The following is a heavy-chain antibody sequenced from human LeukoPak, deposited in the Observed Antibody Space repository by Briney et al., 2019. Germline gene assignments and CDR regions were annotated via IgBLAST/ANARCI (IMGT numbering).Heavy chain of an antibody. D-gene: IGHD6-13*01. Sequence: SETLSLTCTVSGGSIGSYYWSWIRQPPGEGLEGIGYIFYSWTTNYNPPLKSRVSISVDTSKTQFSLKLSSVTAADTAVYYCVRVPAAGTGPDSWGQGILVSVSS. CDR1: GGSIGSYY. CDR3: VRVPAAGTGPDS. CDR2: IFYSWTT. J-gene: IGHJ4*02. V-gene: IGHV4-59*01.